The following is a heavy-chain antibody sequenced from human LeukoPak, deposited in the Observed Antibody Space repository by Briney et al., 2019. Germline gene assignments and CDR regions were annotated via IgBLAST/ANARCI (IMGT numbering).Heavy chain of an antibody. D-gene: IGHD3-10*01. CDR1: GYTFTSYA. CDR2: INTNTGNP. CDR3: ARVARVRGPNWFDP. V-gene: IGHV7-4-1*02. Sequence: ASVKVSCKASGYTFTSYAMNWVRQAPGQGLEWMGWINTNTGNPTYAQGFTGRFVFSLDTSVSTAYLQISSLEAEDTAVYYCARVARVRGPNWFDPWGQGTLVTVSS. J-gene: IGHJ5*02.